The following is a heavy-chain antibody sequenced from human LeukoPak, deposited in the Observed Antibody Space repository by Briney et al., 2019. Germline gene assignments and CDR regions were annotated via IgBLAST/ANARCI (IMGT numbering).Heavy chain of an antibody. Sequence: GGSLRLSCAASGFTFSSCEMNWVRQAPGKGLEWVSYISSSGSTIYYADSVKGRFTISRDNAKNSLYLQMNSRRAEDTAVYYCAGFSSGYNYWGQGTLVTVSS. CDR1: GFTFSSCE. J-gene: IGHJ4*02. D-gene: IGHD3-22*01. V-gene: IGHV3-48*03. CDR2: ISSSGSTI. CDR3: AGFSSGYNY.